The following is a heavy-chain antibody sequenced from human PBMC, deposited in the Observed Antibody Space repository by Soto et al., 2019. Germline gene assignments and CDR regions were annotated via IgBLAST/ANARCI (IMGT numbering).Heavy chain of an antibody. J-gene: IGHJ5*02. CDR1: GFTFSSYA. Sequence: PGGSLRLSCAASGFTFSSYAMSWVRQAPGKGLEWVSAISGSGGSTYYADSVKGRFIISRDNSKNTLYLQMNSLRAEDTAVYYCAKGPSGDSSYDPWGQGTLVTVSS. CDR2: ISGSGGST. D-gene: IGHD3-22*01. CDR3: AKGPSGDSSYDP. V-gene: IGHV3-23*01.